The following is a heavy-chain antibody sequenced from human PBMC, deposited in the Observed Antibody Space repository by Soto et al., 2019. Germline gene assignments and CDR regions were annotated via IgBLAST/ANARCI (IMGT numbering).Heavy chain of an antibody. V-gene: IGHV3-11*01. D-gene: IGHD3-22*01. CDR1: GFTFSDYY. CDR3: ARDHYYDSSGYYGSFDY. CDR2: ISSSGSTI. J-gene: IGHJ4*02. Sequence: GGSLRLSYAASGFTFSDYYMSWIRQAPGKGLEWVSYISSSGSTIYYADSVKGRFTISRDNAKNSLYLQMNSLRAEDTAVYYCARDHYYDSSGYYGSFDYWGQGTLVTVSS.